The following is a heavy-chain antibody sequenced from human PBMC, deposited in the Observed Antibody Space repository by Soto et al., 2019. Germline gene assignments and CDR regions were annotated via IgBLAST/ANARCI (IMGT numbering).Heavy chain of an antibody. CDR2: IVAYNGNT. V-gene: IGHV1-18*01. J-gene: IGHJ6*02. CDR3: AIDRYSYGRDV. Sequence: QVQLVQSGAEVKKPGASVKVSCKASVYTFTSYGISWVRQAPGQGLEWMGWIVAYNGNTNYAQKPQGRVTMTTDTSTRTAYLELRSLRSDDTAVYYCAIDRYSYGRDVWGQGTTVTVSS. CDR1: VYTFTSYG.